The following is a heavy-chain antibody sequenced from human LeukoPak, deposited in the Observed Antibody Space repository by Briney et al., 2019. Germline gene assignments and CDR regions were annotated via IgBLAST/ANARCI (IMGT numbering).Heavy chain of an antibody. CDR3: ARFLEWLSPTTSYYFDY. D-gene: IGHD3-3*01. Sequence: PPETLSVTCTDPGASIVSNTYYWGWTRHPPKKGLAWLGLIFDSGSPDNNPSLRSRVTFSVYTSRNQFSLYLQTKTAADTAVYDCARFLEWLSPTTSYYFDYWGQGTLVTVSS. CDR2: IFDSGSP. V-gene: IGHV4-39*01. CDR1: GASIVSNTYY. J-gene: IGHJ4*02.